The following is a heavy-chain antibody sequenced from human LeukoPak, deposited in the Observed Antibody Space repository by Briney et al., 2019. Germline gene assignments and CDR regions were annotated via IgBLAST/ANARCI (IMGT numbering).Heavy chain of an antibody. J-gene: IGHJ3*02. CDR3: ATISRIAVAGTLGAFDI. CDR1: GYTFTSYG. D-gene: IGHD6-19*01. Sequence: ASVKVSCKASGYTFTSYGISWVRQAPGQGLEWMGWISAYNGNTNYAQELQGRVTMTTDTSTSTAYMELRSLRSDDTAAYYCATISRIAVAGTLGAFDIWGQGTMVTVSS. V-gene: IGHV1-18*01. CDR2: ISAYNGNT.